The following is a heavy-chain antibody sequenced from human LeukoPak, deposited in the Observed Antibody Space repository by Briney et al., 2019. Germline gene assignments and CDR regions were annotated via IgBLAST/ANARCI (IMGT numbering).Heavy chain of an antibody. Sequence: PGGSLRLSCAASGFTFSNAWMNWVRQAPGKGLEWVGRIKSKTDGGTTDYAAPVKGRFTISRDDSKNTLYLQMNSLKTEDTAVYYCTTGSYYDFWSGYFDGSGSYPFDYWGQGTLVTVSS. CDR1: GFTFSNAW. D-gene: IGHD3-3*01. J-gene: IGHJ4*02. CDR2: IKSKTDGGTT. V-gene: IGHV3-15*07. CDR3: TTGSYYDFWSGYFDGSGSYPFDY.